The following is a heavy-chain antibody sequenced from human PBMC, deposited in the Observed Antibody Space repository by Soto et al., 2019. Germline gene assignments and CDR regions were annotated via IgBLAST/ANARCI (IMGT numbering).Heavy chain of an antibody. CDR2: IVVGSGNT. D-gene: IGHD3-22*01. CDR3: AAANYYDSSGYAFDY. Sequence: VASVKVSCKASGFTFTSSAVQWVRQARGQRLEWIGWIVVGSGNTNYAQKFQERVTITRDMSTSTAYMELSSLRSEDTAVYYCAAANYYDSSGYAFDYWGQGTLVTVSS. J-gene: IGHJ4*02. V-gene: IGHV1-58*01. CDR1: GFTFTSSA.